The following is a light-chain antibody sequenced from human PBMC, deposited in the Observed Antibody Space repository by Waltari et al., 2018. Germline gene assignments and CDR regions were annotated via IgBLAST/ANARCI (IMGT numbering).Light chain of an antibody. CDR1: ALPRQY. V-gene: IGLV3-10*01. CDR3: YSTDISGTERV. Sequence: SYELTQPPSVSVSPGQTARITCSGDALPRQYAYWYQQKSGQAPIPVIYEDSNRPSGIPEGFSGSSSGTMATLTVTGAQVEDEADYYCYSTDISGTERVFGGVTKLTVL. J-gene: IGLJ2*01. CDR2: EDS.